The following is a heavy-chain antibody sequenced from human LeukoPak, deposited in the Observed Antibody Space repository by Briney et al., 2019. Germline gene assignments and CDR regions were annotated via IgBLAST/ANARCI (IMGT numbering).Heavy chain of an antibody. D-gene: IGHD1-26*01. CDR1: GCTIRSYA. V-gene: IGHV1-69*15. CDR2: IIPSFDTA. CDR3: ARGRSAYYTMDV. J-gene: IGHJ6*02. Sequence: SVKVSCKPSGCTIRSYAVSWVRQAPGRGLEWMGRIIPSFDTANYAQNFQGRVTIVADEPTGTVYMELTSLRSEDTATYFCARGRSAYYTMDVWGQGTTVTVSS.